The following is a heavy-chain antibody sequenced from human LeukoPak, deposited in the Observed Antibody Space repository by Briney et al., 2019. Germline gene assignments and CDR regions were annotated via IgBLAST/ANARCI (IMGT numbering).Heavy chain of an antibody. Sequence: GGSLRLSCAASGFTFSHFWMSWVRQAPGKGREGVAYIKKTGSETYYVDSVKGRFTITRDNTRNSLFLQMYSLRAEDTAVYFCAREDGYCSGGNCYSYFDSWGQVTLVAVSS. CDR3: AREDGYCSGGNCYSYFDS. V-gene: IGHV3-7*01. J-gene: IGHJ4*02. CDR1: GFTFSHFW. CDR2: IKKTGSET. D-gene: IGHD2-15*01.